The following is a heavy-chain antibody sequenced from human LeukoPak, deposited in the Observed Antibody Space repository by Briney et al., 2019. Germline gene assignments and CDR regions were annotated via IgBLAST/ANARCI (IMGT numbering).Heavy chain of an antibody. Sequence: ASVTVSCKPSGYTLTHYYIHWVRQAPGQGLEGMGWINPNSGCTNYAQKFQGRVTMTRDTSISTAYMELSRLRSDDTAVYYCARGLGVSDYYYYYMDVWDKGTTVTISS. CDR3: ARGLGVSDYYYYYMDV. CDR2: INPNSGCT. CDR1: GYTLTHYY. D-gene: IGHD3-10*01. J-gene: IGHJ6*03. V-gene: IGHV1-2*02.